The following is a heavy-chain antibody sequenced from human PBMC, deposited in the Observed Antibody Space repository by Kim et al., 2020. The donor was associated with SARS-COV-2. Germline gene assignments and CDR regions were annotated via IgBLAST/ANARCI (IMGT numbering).Heavy chain of an antibody. J-gene: IGHJ6*02. D-gene: IGHD3-22*01. CDR2: ISYDGSNK. Sequence: GGSLRLSCAASGFTFSSYGMHWVRQAPGKGLEWVAVISYDGSNKYYADSVKGRFTISRDNSKNTLYLQMNSLRAEDTAVYYCARDKYYDSSAEDVWGQGTTVTVSS. CDR3: ARDKYYDSSAEDV. CDR1: GFTFSSYG. V-gene: IGHV3-33*05.